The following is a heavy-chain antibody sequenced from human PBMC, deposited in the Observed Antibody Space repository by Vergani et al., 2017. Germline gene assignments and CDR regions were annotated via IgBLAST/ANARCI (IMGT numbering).Heavy chain of an antibody. Sequence: EVQLVESGGGLVQPGGSLRLSCAASGFTFSSYWMSWVRQAPGKGLEWVANIKQDGSEKYYVDSVKGRFTISRDNAKNSLYLQMNSLRAEDTAVYYCATDMGGAYCGGDCYAEPNFDYWGQGTLVTVSS. J-gene: IGHJ4*02. V-gene: IGHV3-7*03. CDR1: GFTFSSYW. D-gene: IGHD2-21*02. CDR2: IKQDGSEK. CDR3: ATDMGGAYCGGDCYAEPNFDY.